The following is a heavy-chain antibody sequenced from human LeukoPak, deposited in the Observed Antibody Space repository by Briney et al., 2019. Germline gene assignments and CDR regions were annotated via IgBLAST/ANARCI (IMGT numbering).Heavy chain of an antibody. Sequence: GASVKVSCKASGYSFTAYYIHWVRQAPGQGLEWMGWINPNSGDTNYAQKLQGRVTVTTDTSTNTTYMELRSLISDDTAVYYCARGPHYYGSGSYYPFDYWGQGTLVTVSS. CDR3: ARGPHYYGSGSYYPFDY. CDR1: GYSFTAYY. D-gene: IGHD3-10*01. CDR2: INPNSGDT. J-gene: IGHJ4*02. V-gene: IGHV1-2*02.